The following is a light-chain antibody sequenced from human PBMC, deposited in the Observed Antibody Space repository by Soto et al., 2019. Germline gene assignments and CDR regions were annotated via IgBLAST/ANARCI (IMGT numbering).Light chain of an antibody. CDR1: QSVSSD. J-gene: IGKJ3*01. CDR3: QQYNKWPFT. V-gene: IGKV3-15*01. CDR2: GAS. Sequence: EIEMTQSPATLSVSPGERATLSCRASQSVSSDLAWYQQQPGQAPRLLIYGASTRATGIPARLSGSGSGTEFTLTISSLQSEDFAVSYCQQYNKWPFTFGPGTKVDIK.